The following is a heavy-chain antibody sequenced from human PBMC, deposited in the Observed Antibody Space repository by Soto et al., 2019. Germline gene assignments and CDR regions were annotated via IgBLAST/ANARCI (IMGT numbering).Heavy chain of an antibody. J-gene: IGHJ6*02. Sequence: SETLSLTCAVSGGSISSSNWWSWVRQPPGKGLEWIGEIYHSGSTNYNPSLKSRVTISVDKSKNQFSLKLSSVTAAETAVYYCARFAGHYDIVSRWGDHYCMDVWGPGTTVTVS. CDR1: GGSISSSNW. CDR3: ARFAGHYDIVSRWGDHYCMDV. CDR2: IYHSGST. D-gene: IGHD3-9*01. V-gene: IGHV4-4*02.